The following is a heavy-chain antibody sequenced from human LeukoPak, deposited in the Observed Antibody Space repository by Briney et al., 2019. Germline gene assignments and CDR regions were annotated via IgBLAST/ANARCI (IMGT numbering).Heavy chain of an antibody. CDR3: AKDVAAAATPRWIDP. J-gene: IGHJ5*02. D-gene: IGHD2-15*01. CDR1: GFTFSSYA. Sequence: GGSLRLSCAASGFTFSSYAMSWVRQAQAPGKGLEWVSIISGSGGSAYYADSVKGRFTISRDNSRNTVYLQMNSLRAEDTAVYYCAKDVAAAATPRWIDPWGQGILVTVSS. CDR2: ISGSGGSA. V-gene: IGHV3-23*01.